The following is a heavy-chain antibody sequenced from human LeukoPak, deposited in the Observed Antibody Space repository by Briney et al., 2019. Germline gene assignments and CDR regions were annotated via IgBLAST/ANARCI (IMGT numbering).Heavy chain of an antibody. J-gene: IGHJ4*02. Sequence: SETLSLTCTVSGGSISSYYWNWIRQHPGKGLEWIGYIYDSGSTFYNPSLKSRVTISVDTSKSQFSLKLSSVTAADTAVYYCARGDYGSGTTDYWGQGTLVTVSS. CDR3: ARGDYGSGTTDY. V-gene: IGHV4-59*06. D-gene: IGHD3-10*01. CDR1: GGSISSYY. CDR2: IYDSGST.